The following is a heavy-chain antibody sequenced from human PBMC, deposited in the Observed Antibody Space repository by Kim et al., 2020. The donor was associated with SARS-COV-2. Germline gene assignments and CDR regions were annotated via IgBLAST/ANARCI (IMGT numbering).Heavy chain of an antibody. V-gene: IGHV3-11*05. CDR3: ARGGGLSGFFDY. Sequence: GGSLRLSCAASGFTFNDSYMSWIRQAPGKGLEWVSYISSSTGYTNYADPVKGRFTISRDNAKNSLYLQMNSLRAEDTDVYYCARGGGLSGFFDYWGQGTLVTVSS. J-gene: IGHJ4*02. CDR2: ISSSTGYT. CDR1: GFTFNDSY. D-gene: IGHD3-10*01.